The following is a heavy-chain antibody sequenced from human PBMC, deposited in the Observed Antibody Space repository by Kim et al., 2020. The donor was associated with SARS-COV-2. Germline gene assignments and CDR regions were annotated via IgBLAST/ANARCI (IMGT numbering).Heavy chain of an antibody. Sequence: GGSLRLSCAASGFTFSSYAMHWVRQAPGKGLEWVAVISYDGSNKYYADSVKGRFTISRDSSKNTLYLQMNSLRAEDTAVYYCARELCSSTSCYWFVDVKYDYSGMEVCGPGTTVTVS. CDR1: GFTFSSYA. CDR3: ARELCSSTSCYWFVDVKYDYSGMEV. J-gene: IGHJ6*02. CDR2: ISYDGSNK. V-gene: IGHV3-30*04. D-gene: IGHD2-2*01.